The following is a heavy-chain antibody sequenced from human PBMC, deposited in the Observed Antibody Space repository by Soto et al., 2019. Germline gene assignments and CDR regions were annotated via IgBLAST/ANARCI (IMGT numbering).Heavy chain of an antibody. Sequence: SGPTLVNPTQTLTLTCTFSGFSLSTSGVGVGWIRQPPGKALEWLALIYWDDEKRYSPSLTSRLTITKDTSKNQVVLTMTNMDPVDTATYFCAHSPYLALFNAFDIWGQGTMVTVSS. CDR3: AHSPYLALFNAFDI. D-gene: IGHD2-15*01. CDR2: IYWDDEK. V-gene: IGHV2-5*02. CDR1: GFSLSTSGVG. J-gene: IGHJ3*02.